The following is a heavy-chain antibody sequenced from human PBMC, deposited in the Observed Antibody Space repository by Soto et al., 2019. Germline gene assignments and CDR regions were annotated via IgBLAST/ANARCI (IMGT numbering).Heavy chain of an antibody. V-gene: IGHV4-39*02. CDR3: ARLGTYDGRAV. CDR1: GGSVSSSNWY. CDR2: ISYRGST. J-gene: IGHJ6*01. Sequence: QLQLQASGPGLVKPSETLSLSCTGSGGSVSSSNWYWIWIIQPPGKVLEWIGSISYRGSTYYKPSLKGRLTGSVDTSTNHFSLKLNSVPAADTAVYYLARLGTYDGRAVWGHWTTVTVS. D-gene: IGHD1-1*01.